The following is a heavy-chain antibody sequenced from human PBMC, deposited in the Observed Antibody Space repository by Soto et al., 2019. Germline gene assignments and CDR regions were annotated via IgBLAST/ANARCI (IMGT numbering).Heavy chain of an antibody. Sequence: PGGSLRLSCAASGFTFSSYGMHWVRQAPGKGLEWVAVIWYDGSNKYYADSVKGRFTISRDNSKNTLYLQMNSLRAEDTAVYYCAREYYYDSSGYYERLFDYWGQGTLVTVSS. V-gene: IGHV3-33*01. CDR3: AREYYYDSSGYYERLFDY. J-gene: IGHJ4*02. CDR2: IWYDGSNK. D-gene: IGHD3-22*01. CDR1: GFTFSSYG.